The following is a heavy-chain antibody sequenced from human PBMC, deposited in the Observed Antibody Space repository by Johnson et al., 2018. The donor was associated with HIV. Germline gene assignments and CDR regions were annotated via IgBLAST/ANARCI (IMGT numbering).Heavy chain of an antibody. CDR1: GFTFSDYY. CDR3: AKVPYGGSADDAFDI. D-gene: IGHD1-26*01. J-gene: IGHJ3*02. Sequence: QVQLVESGGGLVKPGGSLRLSCAASGFTFSDYYMSWIRQAPGKGLEWVSYITGSGTVVYYADSVKGRFTISRDNAKNSLYLQMNSLRVEDTAVYYCAKVPYGGSADDAFDIWGQGTMVTVSS. CDR2: ITGSGTVV. V-gene: IGHV3-11*01.